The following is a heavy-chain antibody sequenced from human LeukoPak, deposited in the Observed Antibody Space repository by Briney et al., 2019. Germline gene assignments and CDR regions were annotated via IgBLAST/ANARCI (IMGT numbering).Heavy chain of an antibody. CDR3: ARAGGSSSWYVDWFDP. CDR2: IYYSGST. V-gene: IGHV4-59*01. D-gene: IGHD6-13*01. CDR1: GGSISSYY. Sequence: PSETLSLTCTVSGGSISSYYWSWIRQPPGKGLEWIGYIYYSGSTNYNPSLKSRVTISVDTSKNQFSLKLSSVTAADTAVYYCARAGGSSSWYVDWFDPWGQGTLVTVSS. J-gene: IGHJ5*02.